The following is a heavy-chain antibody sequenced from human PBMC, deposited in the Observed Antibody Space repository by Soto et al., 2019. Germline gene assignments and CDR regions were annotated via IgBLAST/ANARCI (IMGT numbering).Heavy chain of an antibody. J-gene: IGHJ5*02. Sequence: EVQLVESGGGLVKPGGSLRLSCAASGFPFSSYNMNWVRQAPGKGLEWVASISASSSIYYADSMKGRFTISRDNAKNSLYLHMNDLRAEDTAVYYCSRGGGGGLFDLWGQGTFVTVSS. CDR2: ISASSSI. CDR3: SRGGGGGLFDL. CDR1: GFPFSSYN. V-gene: IGHV3-21*01. D-gene: IGHD2-21*01.